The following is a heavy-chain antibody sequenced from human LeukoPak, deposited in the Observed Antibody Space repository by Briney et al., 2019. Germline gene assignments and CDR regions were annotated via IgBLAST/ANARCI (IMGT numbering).Heavy chain of an antibody. D-gene: IGHD6-19*01. CDR3: VIAVAGGFDY. V-gene: IGHV1-46*03. Sequence: ASVKVSCKASGYTFTSYYMHWVRQALGQGLEWMGIINPSGGSTSYAQKFQGRVTMTRDTSTSTVYMELSSLRSEDTAVYYCVIAVAGGFDYWGQGTLVTVSS. CDR2: INPSGGST. CDR1: GYTFTSYY. J-gene: IGHJ4*02.